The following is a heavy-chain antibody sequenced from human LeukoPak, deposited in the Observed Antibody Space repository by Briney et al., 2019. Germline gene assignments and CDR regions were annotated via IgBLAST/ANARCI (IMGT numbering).Heavy chain of an antibody. CDR1: GYTFTSYD. Sequence: ASVKVSCKASGYTFTSYDINWVRQATGQGLEWMGWMNPNSGNTGYAQKFQGRVTMTRNTSISTAYMELSSLRSEDAAVYYCARGGGLYLEWLLYRLRWFDPWGQGTLVTVSS. V-gene: IGHV1-8*01. J-gene: IGHJ5*02. CDR3: ARGGGLYLEWLLYRLRWFDP. CDR2: MNPNSGNT. D-gene: IGHD3-3*01.